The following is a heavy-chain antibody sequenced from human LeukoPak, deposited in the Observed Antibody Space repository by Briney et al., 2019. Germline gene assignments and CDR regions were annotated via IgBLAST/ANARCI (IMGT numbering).Heavy chain of an antibody. CDR1: GYSISNGYY. CDR2: IYHSGST. V-gene: IGHV4-38-2*02. Sequence: SSETLSLTCTVSGYSISNGYYWGWIRQPPGKGLEWIGSIYHSGSTYYNPSLKSRVTISVDTSKNQFSLKLSSVTAADTAVYYCARDWAAAGTPTPFDYWGQGTLVTVSS. J-gene: IGHJ4*02. CDR3: ARDWAAAGTPTPFDY. D-gene: IGHD6-13*01.